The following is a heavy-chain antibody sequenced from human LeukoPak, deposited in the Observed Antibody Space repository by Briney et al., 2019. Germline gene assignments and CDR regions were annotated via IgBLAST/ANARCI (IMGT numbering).Heavy chain of an antibody. Sequence: GGSLRLSCAASGFTVSSNYMSWVRQAPGKGLEWVSVIYSGGSTYYADSVKGRFTISRDNSKNTLYLQMNSLRAEDTAVYYCAREDCDGDCYFDYWGKGTLVTVSS. CDR3: AREDCDGDCYFDY. CDR1: GFTVSSNY. J-gene: IGHJ4*02. D-gene: IGHD2-21*02. V-gene: IGHV3-53*01. CDR2: IYSGGST.